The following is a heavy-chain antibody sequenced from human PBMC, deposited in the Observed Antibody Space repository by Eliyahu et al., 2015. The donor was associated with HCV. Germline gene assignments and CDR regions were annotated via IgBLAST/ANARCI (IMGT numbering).Heavy chain of an antibody. CDR3: ARLGTLQLVLDSFNY. V-gene: IGHV4-39*01. J-gene: IGHJ4*02. CDR2: IHYSGNT. Sequence: QLQLQESGPGLVKPSETLSLTCTVSGGSISRDNPYWGWIRQPPGKGLEWIGTIHYSGNTYYNASLKSRVTISVDTSKTQVSLRLTSVTAADTAVYYCARLGTLQLVLDSFNYWGPGTLVTVSS. CDR1: GGSISRDNPY. D-gene: IGHD6-6*01.